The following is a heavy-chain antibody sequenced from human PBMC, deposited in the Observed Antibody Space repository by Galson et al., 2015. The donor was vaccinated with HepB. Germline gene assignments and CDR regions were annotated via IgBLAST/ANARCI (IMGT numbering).Heavy chain of an antibody. CDR1: GFTFSSYA. Sequence: SLRLSCAGSGFTFSSYAMTWVRQAPGKGPEWVSVISDSGRNTYYADSVKGRFTISRDNSKNTLYLQMNSLRAEDTAVYYCAKKSLFPTGYFDYWGQGTLVTVSS. CDR2: ISDSGRNT. V-gene: IGHV3-23*01. J-gene: IGHJ4*02. D-gene: IGHD2-21*01. CDR3: AKKSLFPTGYFDY.